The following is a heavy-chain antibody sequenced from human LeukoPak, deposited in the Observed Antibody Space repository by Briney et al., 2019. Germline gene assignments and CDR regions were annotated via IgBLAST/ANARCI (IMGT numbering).Heavy chain of an antibody. D-gene: IGHD3-10*01. CDR3: AKDDLTGGSEN. J-gene: IGHJ4*02. V-gene: IGHV3-23*01. CDR1: GFTFSSYA. CDR2: ISGSGGST. Sequence: GGSLRLSCAASGFTFSSYAMGLVRQAPGKGLEWVSAISGSGGSTYYADSVKGRFTISRDNSKNTLYLQMNSLRAEDTAVYYCAKDDLTGGSENWGQGTLVTVSS.